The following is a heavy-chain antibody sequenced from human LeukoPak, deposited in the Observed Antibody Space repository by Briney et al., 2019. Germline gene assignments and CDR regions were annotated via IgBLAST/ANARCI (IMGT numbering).Heavy chain of an antibody. CDR2: IWYDGSNK. V-gene: IGHV3-33*01. CDR3: AGEGRCGGDCYYDY. CDR1: GFTFSSYG. Sequence: GRSLRLSCAASGFTFSSYGMHWVRQAPGKGLEWVAVIWYDGSNKYYADSVKGRFTISRDNSKNTLYLQMNSLRAEDTAVYYCAGEGRCGGDCYYDYWGQGTLVTVSS. J-gene: IGHJ4*02. D-gene: IGHD2-21*02.